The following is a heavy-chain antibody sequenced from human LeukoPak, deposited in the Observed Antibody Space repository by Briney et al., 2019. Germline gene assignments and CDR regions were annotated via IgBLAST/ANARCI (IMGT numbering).Heavy chain of an antibody. D-gene: IGHD1-26*01. V-gene: IGHV3-23*01. CDR3: AKVGATANWFDP. Sequence: PGGSLRLSCAAPGFTFSSYAMSWVRQAPGKGLEWVSAISGSGGSAYYADSVKGRFTISRDNSKNTLYLQMNSLRAEDTAVYYCAKVGATANWFDPWGQGTLVTVSS. CDR2: ISGSGGSA. J-gene: IGHJ5*02. CDR1: GFTFSSYA.